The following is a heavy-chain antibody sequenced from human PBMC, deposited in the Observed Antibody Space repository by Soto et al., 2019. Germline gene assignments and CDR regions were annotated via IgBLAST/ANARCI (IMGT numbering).Heavy chain of an antibody. CDR2: IYSSGGT. Sequence: PSETLSLTCTVSGGSISSYYCSWIRQPAGKGLECIGRIYSSGGTNYNPSLKSRVTISVDTSKRQLSLRLSSVTAADTAVYYCGRGAAAGADYGMDVWGQGTTVTVSS. D-gene: IGHD6-13*01. CDR1: GGSISSYY. J-gene: IGHJ6*02. CDR3: GRGAAAGADYGMDV. V-gene: IGHV4-4*07.